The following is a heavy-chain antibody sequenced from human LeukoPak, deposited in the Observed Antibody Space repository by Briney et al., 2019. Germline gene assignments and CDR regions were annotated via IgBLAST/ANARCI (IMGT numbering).Heavy chain of an antibody. J-gene: IGHJ5*02. Sequence: PGGSLRLSCAASGFTFSTFAMYWVRQAPGKGLEYVSSISSNGGSTYYANSVKGRFTISRDNSKNTLYLQMGSLRAEDMAVYYCARGRGYSGYDLWWFDPWGQGTLVTVSS. D-gene: IGHD5-12*01. V-gene: IGHV3-64*01. CDR1: GFTFSTFA. CDR2: ISSNGGST. CDR3: ARGRGYSGYDLWWFDP.